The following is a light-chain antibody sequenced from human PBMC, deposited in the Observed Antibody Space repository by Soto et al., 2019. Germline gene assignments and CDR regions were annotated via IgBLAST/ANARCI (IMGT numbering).Light chain of an antibody. CDR3: QQYNSYPWT. V-gene: IGKV1-5*01. CDR2: DAS. CDR1: QSIRSW. Sequence: QMTQSPSTLSASVGDRVTITCRASQSIRSWLAWYQQKPGKAPKFLIYDASSLESGVPSRFSGSGSGTEFTLTISSLQPDDFATYYCQQYNSYPWTFGQGTKVDIK. J-gene: IGKJ1*01.